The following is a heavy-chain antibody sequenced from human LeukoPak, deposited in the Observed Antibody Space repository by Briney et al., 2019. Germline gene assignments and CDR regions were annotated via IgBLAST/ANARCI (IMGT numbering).Heavy chain of an antibody. J-gene: IGHJ5*02. CDR1: GGSFSGYY. Sequence: SETLSLTCAVCGGSFSGYYWSWIRQPPGKGLEWIGEINHSGSTNYNPSLKSRVTISVDTSKNQFSLKLSSVTAADTAVYYCARGRRSSSWYYNWFDPWGQGTLVTVSS. D-gene: IGHD6-13*01. CDR3: ARGRRSSSWYYNWFDP. V-gene: IGHV4-34*01. CDR2: INHSGST.